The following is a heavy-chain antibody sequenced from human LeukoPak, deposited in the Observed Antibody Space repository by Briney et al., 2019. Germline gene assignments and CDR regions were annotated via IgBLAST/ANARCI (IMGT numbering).Heavy chain of an antibody. CDR3: ARDSPPDYYYYMDV. J-gene: IGHJ6*03. CDR2: INPNSGGT. Sequence: VASVKVSCKASVYTFTGYYMHWVRQAPGQGLEWMGWINPNSGGTNYAQKFQGRVTMTRDTSISTAYMELSRLRSQDTTVYYWARDSPPDYYYYMDVWGKETTVTMSS. CDR1: VYTFTGYY. V-gene: IGHV1-2*02.